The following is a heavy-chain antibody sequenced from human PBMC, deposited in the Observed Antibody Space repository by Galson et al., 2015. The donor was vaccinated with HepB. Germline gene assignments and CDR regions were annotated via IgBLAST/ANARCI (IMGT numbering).Heavy chain of an antibody. CDR2: IYPDDSDT. J-gene: IGHJ4*02. CDR3: ARQNNWNEDFDY. D-gene: IGHD1-20*01. CDR1: GYSFVNYW. V-gene: IGHV5-51*01. Sequence: QSGAEVKKPGESLKISCKTSGYSFVNYWIAWVRQMPGKGPEFMGIIYPDDSDTKYSPSFEGHVVISVDKSINTAYLPWTSLKASDTATYFGARQNNWNEDFDYWGQGTLVTVSS.